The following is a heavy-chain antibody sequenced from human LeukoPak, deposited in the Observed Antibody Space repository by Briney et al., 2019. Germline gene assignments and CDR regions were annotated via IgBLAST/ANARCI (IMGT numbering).Heavy chain of an antibody. CDR2: IYHSGST. V-gene: IGHV4-4*02. Sequence: SETLSLTCAVSGGSISSSHWWSWVRLPPGKGLEWIGEIYHSGSTNYNPSLKSRVTISVDKSKNQFSLKLSSVTAADTAVYYCARDGGLGHCSSTSCPGDGMDVWGQGTTVTVSS. D-gene: IGHD2-2*03. J-gene: IGHJ6*02. CDR3: ARDGGLGHCSSTSCPGDGMDV. CDR1: GGSISSSHW.